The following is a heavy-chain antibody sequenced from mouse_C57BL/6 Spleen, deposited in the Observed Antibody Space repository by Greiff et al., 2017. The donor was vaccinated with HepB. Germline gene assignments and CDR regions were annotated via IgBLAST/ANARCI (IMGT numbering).Heavy chain of an antibody. CDR3: ARWGGSLYAMDY. Sequence: QVQLQQSGAELARPGASVKLSCKASGYTFTSYGISWVKQRTGQGLEWIGEIYPRSGNTYYNDKFKGKATLTADKSSSTAYMELRSLTSEDSAVYVCARWGGSLYAMDYWGQGTSVTVSS. D-gene: IGHD1-1*02. J-gene: IGHJ4*01. CDR1: GYTFTSYG. V-gene: IGHV1-81*01. CDR2: IYPRSGNT.